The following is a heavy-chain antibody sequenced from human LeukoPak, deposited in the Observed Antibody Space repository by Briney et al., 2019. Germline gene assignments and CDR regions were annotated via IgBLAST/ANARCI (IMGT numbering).Heavy chain of an antibody. CDR2: IPSSGNT. D-gene: IGHD2-21*01. Sequence: KPSETLSLTCTVSGDSISNYYWSWMRQSAGKGLESIGRIPSSGNTDYNPSLKSRVSMSLDTSKNQFSLNLTSVTAADTAMYYCARGPLMSAGGGVDPWGQGTLVTVTS. CDR1: GDSISNYY. J-gene: IGHJ5*02. V-gene: IGHV4-4*07. CDR3: ARGPLMSAGGGVDP.